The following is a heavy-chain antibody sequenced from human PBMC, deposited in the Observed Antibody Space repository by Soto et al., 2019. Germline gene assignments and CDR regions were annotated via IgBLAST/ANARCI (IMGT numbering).Heavy chain of an antibody. J-gene: IGHJ6*02. V-gene: IGHV3-23*01. D-gene: IGHD3-9*01. Sequence: EVQLLESGEGLVQPGGSLKLSCAASGFTFSSYAMSWVRQAPGKGLEWVSGIGGSGGNTYYADAVKGRFTISRDNSKNTLFLQMNSRTAEDTAGCYRARVVRYFDTPYGMDVWGQGTTVPVSS. CDR2: IGGSGGNT. CDR1: GFTFSSYA. CDR3: ARVVRYFDTPYGMDV.